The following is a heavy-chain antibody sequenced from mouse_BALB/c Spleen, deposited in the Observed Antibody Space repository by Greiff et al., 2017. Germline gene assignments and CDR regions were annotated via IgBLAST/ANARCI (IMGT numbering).Heavy chain of an antibody. CDR1: GFNIKDYY. Sequence: EVQLQQSGAELVRSGASVKLSCTASGFNIKDYYMHWVKQRPEQGLEWIGWIDPENGDTEYAPKFQGKATMTADTSSNTAYLQLSSLTSEDTAVYYCTLTGSYWYFDVWGAGTTVTVSS. D-gene: IGHD4-1*01. CDR3: TLTGSYWYFDV. V-gene: IGHV14-4*02. CDR2: IDPENGDT. J-gene: IGHJ1*01.